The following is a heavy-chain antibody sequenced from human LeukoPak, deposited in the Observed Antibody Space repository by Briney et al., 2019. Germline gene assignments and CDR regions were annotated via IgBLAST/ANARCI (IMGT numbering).Heavy chain of an antibody. CDR3: AKAGSIRFDY. J-gene: IGHJ4*02. CDR2: ISGSGGST. V-gene: IGHV3-23*01. Sequence: GGSLRLSCAASGFTFSSYGMHWVRQAPGKGLEWVSAISGSGGSTYYADSVKGRFTISRDNSKNTLYLQINSLRADDTAVYYCAKAGSIRFDYWGQGTLVTVSS. CDR1: GFTFSSYG. D-gene: IGHD3-3*02.